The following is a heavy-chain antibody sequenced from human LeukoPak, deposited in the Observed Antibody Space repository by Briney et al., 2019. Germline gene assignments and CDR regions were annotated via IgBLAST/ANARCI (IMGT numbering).Heavy chain of an antibody. V-gene: IGHV4-59*01. CDR2: IYYSGST. Sequence: SETLSLICTVSGGSISSYYWSWMRQPPGKGLEWIGYIYYSGSTNYNPSLKSRVTISVDTSKYQFSLRLSSVTAADTAVYYCARDGSGLLDYWGQGTLVTVSS. J-gene: IGHJ4*02. CDR1: GGSISSYY. CDR3: ARDGSGLLDY.